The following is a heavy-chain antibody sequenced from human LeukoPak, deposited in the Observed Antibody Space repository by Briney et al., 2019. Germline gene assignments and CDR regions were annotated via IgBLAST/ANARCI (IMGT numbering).Heavy chain of an antibody. V-gene: IGHV3-33*01. CDR1: GFIFSHYG. Sequence: PGGSLRLSCAASGFIFSHYGMHWVRQAPGKGLEWVAVIWSDGSNRFYAGSVKGRFTISRDNSQNTVFLQMNSLRVEDTAMYYGARDAQRGFDYSNSLEYWGHGTLVTVS. J-gene: IGHJ4*01. D-gene: IGHD4-11*01. CDR3: ARDAQRGFDYSNSLEY. CDR2: IWSDGSNR.